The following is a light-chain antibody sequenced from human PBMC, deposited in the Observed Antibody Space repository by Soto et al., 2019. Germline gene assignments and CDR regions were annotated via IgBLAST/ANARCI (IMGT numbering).Light chain of an antibody. Sequence: EIVLTQSPGTLSLSPGERATLSCRASQSVSSNYLAWYQQKPGQAPRLLIYCASSRATGIPERVSGSGSGTDFTLTISRLEPEDFAVYYCQQYGNSPWTFGQGTKVEIK. CDR3: QQYGNSPWT. J-gene: IGKJ1*01. V-gene: IGKV3-20*01. CDR2: CAS. CDR1: QSVSSNY.